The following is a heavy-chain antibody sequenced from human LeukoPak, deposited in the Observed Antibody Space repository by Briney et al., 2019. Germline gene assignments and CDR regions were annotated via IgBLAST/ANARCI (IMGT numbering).Heavy chain of an antibody. J-gene: IGHJ3*02. CDR3: ARRSRDSSAWLDAFDI. CDR1: GGSISSYY. Sequence: SETLSLTCTVSGGSISSYYWSWIRQPPGKGLEWIAHILYSGSTNYNPSLKSRVTISIDTSSQFSLKLTSVTAADTAVYYCARRSRDSSAWLDAFDIWGRGTMVTVSS. CDR2: ILYSGST. D-gene: IGHD6-19*01. V-gene: IGHV4-59*08.